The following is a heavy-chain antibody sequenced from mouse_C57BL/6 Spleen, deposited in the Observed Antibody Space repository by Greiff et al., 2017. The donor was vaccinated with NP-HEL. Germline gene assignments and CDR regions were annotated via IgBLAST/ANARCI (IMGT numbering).Heavy chain of an antibody. CDR2: IWSDGST. V-gene: IGHV2-6-1*01. D-gene: IGHD1-1*01. Sequence: VHLVESGPGLVAPSQSLSITCTVSGFSLTSYGVHWVRQPPGKGLEWLVVIWSDGSTTYNSALKSRLSISKDNSKSQVFLKMNSLQTDDTAMYYCARQGTTVVATEAMDYWGQGTSVTVSS. CDR3: ARQGTTVVATEAMDY. J-gene: IGHJ4*01. CDR1: GFSLTSYG.